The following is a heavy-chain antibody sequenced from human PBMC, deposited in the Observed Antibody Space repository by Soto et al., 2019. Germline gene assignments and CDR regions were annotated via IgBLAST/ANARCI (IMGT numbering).Heavy chain of an antibody. CDR2: IKSKTDGGTT. V-gene: IGHV3-15*01. CDR3: TKDSSYYYGMDV. J-gene: IGHJ6*02. Sequence: GGSLRLSCAASGFTFSNAWMSWVRQAPGKGLEWVGRIKSKTDGGTTDYAAPVKGRFTISRDDSKNTLYLQMNSLKTEDTAVYYCTKDSSYYYGMDVWGQGTTVTVSS. CDR1: GFTFSNAW.